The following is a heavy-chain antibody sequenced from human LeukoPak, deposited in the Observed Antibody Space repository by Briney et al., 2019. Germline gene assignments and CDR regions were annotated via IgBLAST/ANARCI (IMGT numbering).Heavy chain of an antibody. Sequence: SETLSLTCTVSGYSISTSYYWGWIRQPPGKRLEWIGSIYHSGNTYYNPSLKSRVTISVDTSKNQFSLKLNSVTAADTAVYYCARAGYGDSDLDYWGQGTLVTVSS. J-gene: IGHJ4*02. CDR1: GYSISTSYY. CDR3: ARAGYGDSDLDY. V-gene: IGHV4-38-2*02. D-gene: IGHD4-17*01. CDR2: IYHSGNT.